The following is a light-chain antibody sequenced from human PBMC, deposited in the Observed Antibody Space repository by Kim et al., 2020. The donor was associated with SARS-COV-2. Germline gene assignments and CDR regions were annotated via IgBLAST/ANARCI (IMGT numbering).Light chain of an antibody. J-gene: IGKJ1*01. CDR1: QDIANA. CDR2: AAS. CDR3: QKYNSAPWT. Sequence: ASMGDRVTITCRASQDIANALAWYQQKPGKVPQVLIYAASTLQSGVPSRFSGSGSGTEFTLTIGSLQTEDVATYYCQKYNSAPWTFGPGTKVDIK. V-gene: IGKV1-27*01.